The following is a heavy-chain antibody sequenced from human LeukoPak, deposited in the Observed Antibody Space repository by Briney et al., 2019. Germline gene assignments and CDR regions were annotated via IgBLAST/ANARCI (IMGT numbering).Heavy chain of an antibody. CDR1: GFTFSDHY. J-gene: IGHJ4*02. Sequence: PGGSLRLSCAASGFTFSDHYMDWAHQAPGKWLEWVSRIRNKANSYTTDYAASVKGRFTISRDDSKNSLYLQMNSLKTEDTAVYFCARARYCAVGTCYKDYWGQGTLVTVSS. V-gene: IGHV3-72*01. CDR2: IRNKANSYTT. CDR3: ARARYCAVGTCYKDY. D-gene: IGHD2-15*01.